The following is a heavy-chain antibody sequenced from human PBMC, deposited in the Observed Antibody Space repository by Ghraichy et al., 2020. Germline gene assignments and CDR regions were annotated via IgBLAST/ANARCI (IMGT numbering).Heavy chain of an antibody. CDR1: GFTVSSNY. D-gene: IGHD6-6*01. Sequence: LSLTCAASGFTVSSNYMSWVRQAPGKGLEWVSVIYSVGSTYYADSVKGRFNISRDNSKNTLYLQMNSLRAEDTAVYYCAREAYSSSPFDYWGQGTRVTVSS. CDR3: AREAYSSSPFDY. V-gene: IGHV3-53*01. J-gene: IGHJ4*02. CDR2: IYSVGST.